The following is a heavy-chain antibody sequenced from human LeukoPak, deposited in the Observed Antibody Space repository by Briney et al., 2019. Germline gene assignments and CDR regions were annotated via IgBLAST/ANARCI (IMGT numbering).Heavy chain of an antibody. D-gene: IGHD3-22*01. Sequence: GGSLRLFCAASGFTFSNYWMSWVRQAPGKGLEWVANIKQDGSEKYYVDSVKGRFTISRDNAKNSLYLQMNSLRAEDTAVYYCARWTSPYYYDSSGYYSIDYWGQGTLVTVSS. V-gene: IGHV3-7*01. CDR3: ARWTSPYYYDSSGYYSIDY. J-gene: IGHJ4*02. CDR2: IKQDGSEK. CDR1: GFTFSNYW.